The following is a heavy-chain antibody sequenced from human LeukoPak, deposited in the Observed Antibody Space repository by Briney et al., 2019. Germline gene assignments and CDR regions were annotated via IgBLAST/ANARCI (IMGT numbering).Heavy chain of an antibody. V-gene: IGHV3-48*03. Sequence: GGSLRLSCAASGFTFSSYEMNWVRQAPGKGLEWVSYISSSGSTIYYADSVKGRFPISRDNAKNSLYLQMNSLRAEDTAVYYCARDGWGRLPSYGGTEILTPAFDYWGQGTLVTVSS. CDR2: ISSSGSTI. CDR3: ARDGWGRLPSYGGTEILTPAFDY. J-gene: IGHJ4*02. CDR1: GFTFSSYE. D-gene: IGHD5-18*01.